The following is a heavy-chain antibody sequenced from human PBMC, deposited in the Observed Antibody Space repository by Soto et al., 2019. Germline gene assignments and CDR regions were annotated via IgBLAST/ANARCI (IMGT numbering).Heavy chain of an antibody. D-gene: IGHD6-6*01. V-gene: IGHV3-33*01. J-gene: IGHJ4*02. Sequence: GGSLRLSCAASGFTFSSYGMHWVRQAPGKGLEWVAVIWYDGSNKYYADSVKGRFTIPRDNSKNTLYLQMNSLRAEDTAVYYCARERRAEYSSSFDYWGQGTLVTVSS. CDR1: GFTFSSYG. CDR2: IWYDGSNK. CDR3: ARERRAEYSSSFDY.